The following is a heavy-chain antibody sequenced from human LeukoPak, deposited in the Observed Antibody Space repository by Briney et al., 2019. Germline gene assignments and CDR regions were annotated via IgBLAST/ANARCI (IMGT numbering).Heavy chain of an antibody. CDR2: INQSGST. Sequence: PSETLSLTCAVYGGSFSDYDWSWIRQPPGKGLEWIGEINQSGSTNCAPSLKSRVSVSIDTSKSQFSLNLRSVTAADTAVYYCARYVPVKTGTTRASFDYWGQGALVTVSS. J-gene: IGHJ4*02. CDR1: GGSFSDYD. V-gene: IGHV4-34*01. CDR3: ARYVPVKTGTTRASFDY. D-gene: IGHD1-1*01.